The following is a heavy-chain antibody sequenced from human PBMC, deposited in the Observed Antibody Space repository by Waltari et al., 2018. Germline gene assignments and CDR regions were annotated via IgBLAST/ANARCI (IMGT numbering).Heavy chain of an antibody. CDR2: IWYDGSNK. J-gene: IGHJ6*02. CDR1: GFTFSSYG. CDR3: AREKIVATRGDYYYYGMDV. V-gene: IGHV3-33*01. Sequence: QVQLVESGGGVVQPGRSLRLSCAASGFTFSSYGMHWVRQAPGKGLEWVAVIWYDGSNKYDADSVKGRFTISRDNSKNTLYLQMNSLRAEDTAVYYCAREKIVATRGDYYYYGMDVWGQGTTVTVSS. D-gene: IGHD5-12*01.